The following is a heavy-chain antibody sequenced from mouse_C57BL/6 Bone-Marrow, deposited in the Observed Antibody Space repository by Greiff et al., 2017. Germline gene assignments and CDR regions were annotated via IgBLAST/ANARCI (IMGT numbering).Heavy chain of an antibody. Sequence: QVHVKQPGAELVKPGASVKLSCKASGYTFTSYWMHWVKQRPGQGLEWIGMIHPNSGSTNYNEKFKSKATLTVDKSSSTAYMQLSSLTSEDSAVYYCARPLTAYWGRGTRVTVSA. CDR1: GYTFTSYW. V-gene: IGHV1-64*01. J-gene: IGHJ3*01. CDR3: ARPLTAY. D-gene: IGHD2-12*01. CDR2: IHPNSGST.